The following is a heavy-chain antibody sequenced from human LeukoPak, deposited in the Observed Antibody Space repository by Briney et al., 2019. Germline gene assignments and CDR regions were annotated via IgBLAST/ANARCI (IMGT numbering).Heavy chain of an antibody. CDR2: IKSDGSDT. CDR1: GFTLSSYW. J-gene: IGHJ4*02. CDR3: ARGYQLRYFDWLPGPFDY. D-gene: IGHD3-9*01. V-gene: IGHV3-74*01. Sequence: PGGSLRLSCAASGFTLSSYWMHWVRQVPGKGLVWVSRIKSDGSDTRYADSVKGRFTISRDNSKNTLYLQMNSLRAEDTAVYYCARGYQLRYFDWLPGPFDYWGQGTLVTVSS.